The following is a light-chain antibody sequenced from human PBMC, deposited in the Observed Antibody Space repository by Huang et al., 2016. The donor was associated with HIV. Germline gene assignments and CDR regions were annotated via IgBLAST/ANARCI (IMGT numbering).Light chain of an antibody. J-gene: IGKJ4*01. Sequence: EIVMTQSPATLSVSPGERATLSCRASQSVSTNLAWYKQKAGQAPRLLMYGTSTSATGVPARFSGSGSGTEFTLTISSLQSEDFAVYYCQQYNNWPPLTFGGGTRVEIK. CDR3: QQYNNWPPLT. V-gene: IGKV3-15*01. CDR2: GTS. CDR1: QSVSTN.